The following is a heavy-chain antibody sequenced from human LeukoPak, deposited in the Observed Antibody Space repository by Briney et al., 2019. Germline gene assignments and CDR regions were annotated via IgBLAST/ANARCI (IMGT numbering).Heavy chain of an antibody. J-gene: IGHJ6*04. CDR1: GLSFSSYG. CDR3: AKDGLTGVNYYYGMDV. V-gene: IGHV3-30*18. CDR2: ISYDESYK. Sequence: GGSLRLLCAASGLSFSSYGIHWARQAPARGLEWVAVISYDESYKYYADSVKGRFTISRDNSKNTLYLQMNSLRAEDTAVYYCAKDGLTGVNYYYGMDVWGKGTTVTVSS. D-gene: IGHD7-27*01.